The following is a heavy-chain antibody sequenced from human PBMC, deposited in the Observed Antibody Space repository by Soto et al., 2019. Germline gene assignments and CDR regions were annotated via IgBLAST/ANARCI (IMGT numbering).Heavy chain of an antibody. D-gene: IGHD2-8*01. V-gene: IGHV4-30-2*01. Sequence: QLQLQESGSGLVKPSQTLSLTCAVSGGSISSGGYSWSWIRQPPGKGLEWIGYIYHSGSTYYNPSLKSRVTISVDRSKNQFSLKLSSVTAADTAVYYCARDPPNTYWGQGTLVTVSS. CDR3: ARDPPNTY. CDR1: GGSISSGGYS. CDR2: IYHSGST. J-gene: IGHJ4*02.